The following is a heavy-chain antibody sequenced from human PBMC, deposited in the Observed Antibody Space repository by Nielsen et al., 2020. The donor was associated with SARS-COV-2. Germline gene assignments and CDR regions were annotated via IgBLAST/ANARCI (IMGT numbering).Heavy chain of an antibody. D-gene: IGHD3-16*01. CDR3: ARDSAMGELLRGDSDY. Sequence: VRQAPGKGLEWVAVISYDGSNKYYADSVKGRFTISRDNSKNTLYLQMNSLRAEDTAVYYCARDSAMGELLRGDSDYWGQGTLVTVSS. J-gene: IGHJ4*02. CDR2: ISYDGSNK. V-gene: IGHV3-30-3*01.